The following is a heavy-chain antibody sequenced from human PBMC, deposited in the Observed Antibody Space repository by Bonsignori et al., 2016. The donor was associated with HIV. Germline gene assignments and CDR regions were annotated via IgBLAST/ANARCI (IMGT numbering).Heavy chain of an antibody. CDR3: ARGLTYYDFWSGYYGYSIFDY. V-gene: IGHV1-18*01. J-gene: IGHJ4*02. CDR2: ISAYNGNT. Sequence: WVRQAPGQGLEWMGWISAYNGNTNYAQKLQGRVTMTTDTSTSTAYMELRSLRSDDTAVYYCARGLTYYDFWSGYYGYSIFDYWGQGTLVTVSS. D-gene: IGHD3-3*01.